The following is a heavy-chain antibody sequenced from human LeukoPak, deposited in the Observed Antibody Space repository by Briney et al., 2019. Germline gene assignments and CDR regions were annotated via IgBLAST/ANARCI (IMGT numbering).Heavy chain of an antibody. CDR1: GFTFSGYA. CDR2: IWYDGSNK. J-gene: IGHJ6*02. D-gene: IGHD1-1*01. Sequence: HSGRSLRLSCAASGFTFSGYAMHWVRQAPGKGLEWVAVIWYDGSNKYYADSVKGRFTISRDNSKNTLYLQMNSLRAEDTAVYYCARENVYYYYGMDVWGQGTTVTVSS. V-gene: IGHV3-33*08. CDR3: ARENVYYYYGMDV.